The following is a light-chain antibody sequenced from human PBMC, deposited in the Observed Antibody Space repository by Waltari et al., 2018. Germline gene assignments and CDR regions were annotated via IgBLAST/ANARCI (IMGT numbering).Light chain of an antibody. CDR3: CSYAGSYTYV. CDR2: DVY. Sequence: QSALTQPRSVSGSPGQSVTISCTGTSSNVGTYKYVSWYQQHPGKAPRLIIYDVYKRPSGVPDRFSGSKSGNTASLTISGLQAEDEADHYCCSYAGSYTYVFGSVTEVTVL. J-gene: IGLJ1*01. V-gene: IGLV2-11*01. CDR1: SSNVGTYKY.